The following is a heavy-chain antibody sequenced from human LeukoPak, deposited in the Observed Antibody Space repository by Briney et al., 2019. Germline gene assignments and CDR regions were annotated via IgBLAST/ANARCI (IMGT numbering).Heavy chain of an antibody. D-gene: IGHD6-19*01. J-gene: IGHJ6*02. CDR2: INPSAGTT. V-gene: IGHV1-46*01. CDR3: ARGKSSVWPVGLCMDV. Sequence: GASVKVSCKASGYSFTNYYMHWVRQAPGQGLEWMGLINPSAGTTTYAQKLQGRVTVTRDTSTSTVYMDLSSLKSEDTAVYYCARGKSSVWPVGLCMDVWGQGTTVTVSS. CDR1: GYSFTNYY.